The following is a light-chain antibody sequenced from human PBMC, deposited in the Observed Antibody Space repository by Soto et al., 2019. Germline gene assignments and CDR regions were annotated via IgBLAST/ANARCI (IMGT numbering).Light chain of an antibody. J-gene: IGKJ5*01. V-gene: IGKV3-15*01. CDR2: GAS. CDR1: QSVSSN. Sequence: EIVMMQSPATLSVSPGERATLSCRASQSVSSNLAWYQQKPGQAPRLLIYGASTRATSITARFSGSGSGTEFTLTISSLQSEDFAVYYCQQYNNWHPQITFGQGTRLEIK. CDR3: QQYNNWHPQIT.